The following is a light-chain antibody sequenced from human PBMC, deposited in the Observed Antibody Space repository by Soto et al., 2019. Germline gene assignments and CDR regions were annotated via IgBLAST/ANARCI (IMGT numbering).Light chain of an antibody. V-gene: IGKV3-11*01. CDR2: DES. CDR3: KKRSNWNPD. Sequence: EIVWTQSPATLSLSPGERATRSCRASQSVSSYLAWYQQKPGQAPRLLIYDESYRATGIPDRLSGSGSGTDFTITVSRIEPEDFAVYYCKKRSNWNPDLGKGTRLEIK. CDR1: QSVSSY. J-gene: IGKJ5*01.